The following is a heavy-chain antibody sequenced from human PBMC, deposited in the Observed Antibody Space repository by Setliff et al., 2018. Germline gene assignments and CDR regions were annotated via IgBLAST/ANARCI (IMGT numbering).Heavy chain of an antibody. V-gene: IGHV4-61*05. Sequence: SETLSLTCTVSGGSISRSSYNWGWIRQPPGKGLEWIGHIYTSGSTNYNPSLKSRVTISVDTSKNQFSLKLSSVTAADTAVYYCASYRQDVNYWGQGTLVTVSS. J-gene: IGHJ4*02. D-gene: IGHD4-4*01. CDR3: ASYRQDVNY. CDR1: GGSISRSSYN. CDR2: IYTSGST.